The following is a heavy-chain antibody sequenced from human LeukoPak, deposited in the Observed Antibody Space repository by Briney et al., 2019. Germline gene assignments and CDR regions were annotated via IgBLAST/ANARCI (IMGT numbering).Heavy chain of an antibody. CDR1: GVSISSYY. V-gene: IGHV4-59*07. D-gene: IGHD1-1*01. CDR2: IYYSGST. Sequence: PSDTLSLTWTVSGVSISSYYGSWIRQPPGKGLEWIGYIYYSGSTYYNPSLKSRVTISVDTSKNLFSLKLSSVTAADTAVYYCARVQRPLDGADYWGQGTLVTVSS. J-gene: IGHJ4*02. CDR3: ARVQRPLDGADY.